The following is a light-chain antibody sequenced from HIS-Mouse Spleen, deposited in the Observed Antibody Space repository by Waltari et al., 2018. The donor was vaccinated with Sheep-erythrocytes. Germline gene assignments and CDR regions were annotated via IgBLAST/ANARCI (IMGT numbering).Light chain of an antibody. Sequence: QSALTQPRSVSGSPGQSVTISCTGTSSDVGGYNYVSWSQQHPGQAPKLMIYYVSKRPSGVPDRYSGSKSGNPASVTIYGLQAEDEADYYCCSYAGSDNHVFATGTKVTVL. CDR2: YVS. CDR1: SSDVGGYNY. V-gene: IGLV2-11*01. CDR3: CSYAGSDNHV. J-gene: IGLJ1*01.